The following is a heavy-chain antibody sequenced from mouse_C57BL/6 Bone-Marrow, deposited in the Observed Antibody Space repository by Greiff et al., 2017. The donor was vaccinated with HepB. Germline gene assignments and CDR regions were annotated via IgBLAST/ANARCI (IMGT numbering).Heavy chain of an antibody. CDR1: GYTFTSYW. D-gene: IGHD1-1*01. Sequence: QVQLQQSGAELVKPGASVKLSCKASGYTFTSYWMHWVKQRPGQGLEWIGMIHPNSGSTNYNEKFKSKATLTVDKSSSTAYMQLSSLTSEDSAVYYCARPPIYYYGRYYAMDYWGQGTSVTVSS. V-gene: IGHV1-64*01. J-gene: IGHJ4*01. CDR3: ARPPIYYYGRYYAMDY. CDR2: IHPNSGST.